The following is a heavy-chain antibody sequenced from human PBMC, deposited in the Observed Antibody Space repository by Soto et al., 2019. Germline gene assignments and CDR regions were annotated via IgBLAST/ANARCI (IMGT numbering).Heavy chain of an antibody. Sequence: GGSLRLSCTAFGFTFGDYAMSWVRQAPGKGLEWVGFIRSKAYGGTTEYAASVKGRFTISRDDSKSIAYLQMNSLKTEDTAVYYCTRVPHYYDSSGGMDVWGQGTTVTVSS. CDR1: GFTFGDYA. V-gene: IGHV3-49*04. CDR3: TRVPHYYDSSGGMDV. D-gene: IGHD3-22*01. CDR2: IRSKAYGGTT. J-gene: IGHJ6*02.